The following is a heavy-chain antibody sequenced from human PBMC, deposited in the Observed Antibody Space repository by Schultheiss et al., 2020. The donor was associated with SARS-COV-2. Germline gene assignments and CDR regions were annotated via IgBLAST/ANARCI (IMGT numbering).Heavy chain of an antibody. CDR2: MSYDGTIK. Sequence: GGSLRLSCAASGFTFSSYAMSWVRQAPGKGLEWVAVMSYDGTIKYYANSVKGRFAISRDNSKNTLHLQMDSLRPEDTAVYYCARGAVAGDDAFDIWGQGTMVTVSS. V-gene: IGHV3-30*09. CDR3: ARGAVAGDDAFDI. J-gene: IGHJ3*02. CDR1: GFTFSSYA. D-gene: IGHD6-19*01.